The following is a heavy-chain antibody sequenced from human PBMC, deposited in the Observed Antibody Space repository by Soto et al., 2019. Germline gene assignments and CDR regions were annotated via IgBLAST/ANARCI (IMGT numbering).Heavy chain of an antibody. Sequence: GGSLRLSCAASGFTFSRYAMSWVRQGPGKGLEWASAISGSGGSTYYADSVKGRFTISRDNSKNTLYLQMNSLRAEDTAVYYCAKACSSTSCYYDYWGQGTLVTVSS. J-gene: IGHJ4*02. V-gene: IGHV3-23*01. CDR2: ISGSGGST. D-gene: IGHD2-2*01. CDR1: GFTFSRYA. CDR3: AKACSSTSCYYDY.